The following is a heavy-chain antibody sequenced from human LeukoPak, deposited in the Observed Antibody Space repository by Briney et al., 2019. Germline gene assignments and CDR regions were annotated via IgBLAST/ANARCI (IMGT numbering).Heavy chain of an antibody. V-gene: IGHV6-1*01. Sequence: SQTLSLTCGISGDSVSSNSAVWNWIRQSPSRGLEWLGRTYYRSKWYNDYAESVKSRITVNTDTSKNQFSLQLNSVTPEDTAVYYCAQGGAAAGFDYWGQGTLVTVSS. J-gene: IGHJ4*02. D-gene: IGHD6-25*01. CDR2: TYYRSKWYN. CDR1: GDSVSSNSAV. CDR3: AQGGAAAGFDY.